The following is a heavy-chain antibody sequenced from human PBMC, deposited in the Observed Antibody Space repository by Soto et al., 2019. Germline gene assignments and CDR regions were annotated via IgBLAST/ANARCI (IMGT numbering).Heavy chain of an antibody. CDR1: RGTFSNYA. D-gene: IGHD3-16*01. J-gene: IGHJ5*02. V-gene: IGHV1-69*01. CDR3: AADYAGHLS. Sequence: QVQLVQTGAEVKRPGSSVNVSCTDSRGTFSNYAILWVRQAPGQGLEWMGGIVPIHDTTDYAQKFQGRVTIPADEPSSTAYMGRRSLRSDDTAVYYCAADYAGHLSWGQGTLVTVSS. CDR2: IVPIHDTT.